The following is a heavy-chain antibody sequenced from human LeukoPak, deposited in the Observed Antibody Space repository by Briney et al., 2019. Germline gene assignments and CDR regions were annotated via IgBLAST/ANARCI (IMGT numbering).Heavy chain of an antibody. CDR1: SGSISSYF. D-gene: IGHD2-15*01. V-gene: IGHV4-4*07. Sequence: SETLSLTCTVSSGSISSYFWSCIRQPAGKGLEWIGRIHTSGTTNYNPSLKSRVTMSVDTSKNQFSLELSSVTAADTAVYYCAREETTRSQRAFDYWGQGTLVTVSS. CDR3: AREETTRSQRAFDY. CDR2: IHTSGTT. J-gene: IGHJ4*02.